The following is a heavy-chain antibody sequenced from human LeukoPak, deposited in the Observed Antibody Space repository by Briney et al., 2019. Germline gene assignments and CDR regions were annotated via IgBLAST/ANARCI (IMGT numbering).Heavy chain of an antibody. CDR1: GYTFTSYG. CDR2: ISAYNGNT. Sequence: ASVKVSCKASGYTFTSYGISWVRQAPGQGLEWMGWISAYNGNTNYAQKLQGRVTMTTDTSTSTAYMELRSLRSDDTAVYYCARKVARGVTSSSLDYYYMDVWGKGTTVTVSS. V-gene: IGHV1-18*01. J-gene: IGHJ6*03. CDR3: ARKVARGVTSSSLDYYYMDV. D-gene: IGHD3-10*01.